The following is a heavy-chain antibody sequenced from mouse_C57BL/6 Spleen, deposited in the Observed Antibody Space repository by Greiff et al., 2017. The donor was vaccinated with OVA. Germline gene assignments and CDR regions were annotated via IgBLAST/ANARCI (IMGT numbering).Heavy chain of an antibody. Sequence: QVQLKQSGAELARPGASVKLSCKASGYTFTSYGISWVKQRTGQGLEWIGEIYPRSGNTYYNEKFKGKATLTADKASSTAYMELRSLTSEDSAVYFCARNGGNSYYFDYWGQGTTLTVSS. J-gene: IGHJ2*01. CDR3: ARNGGNSYYFDY. V-gene: IGHV1-81*01. CDR1: GYTFTSYG. CDR2: IYPRSGNT. D-gene: IGHD2-1*01.